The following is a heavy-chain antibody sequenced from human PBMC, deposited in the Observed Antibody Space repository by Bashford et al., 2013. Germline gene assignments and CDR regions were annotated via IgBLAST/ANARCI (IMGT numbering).Heavy chain of an antibody. Sequence: SETLSLTCTVSGGSISSYYWSWIRQPPGKGLEWIGYIYYSGSTKYNPSLKSRVTISVDTSKNQFSLKVSSVTAADTAVYYCARGGSGSSYFWVYWGQGTLVTVSS. CDR3: ARGGSGSSYFWVY. D-gene: IGHD6-13*01. V-gene: IGHV4-59*01. CDR2: IYYSGST. CDR1: GGSISSYY. J-gene: IGHJ4*02.